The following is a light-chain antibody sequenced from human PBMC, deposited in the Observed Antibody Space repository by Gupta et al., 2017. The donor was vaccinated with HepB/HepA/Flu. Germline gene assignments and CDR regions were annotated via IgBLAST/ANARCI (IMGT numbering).Light chain of an antibody. CDR2: SND. CDR1: SSNIGSNS. J-gene: IGLJ2*01. Sequence: QSVLTQPPPASGTPGPRVTISCSGSSSNIGSNSMSWYQQLPGTAPKFLMYSNDQRPSGVPDRFSGSKSATTATLAISGLQAEDEADYYCAAWDDSWNGRVFGGGTRLTVL. CDR3: AAWDDSWNGRV. V-gene: IGLV1-44*01.